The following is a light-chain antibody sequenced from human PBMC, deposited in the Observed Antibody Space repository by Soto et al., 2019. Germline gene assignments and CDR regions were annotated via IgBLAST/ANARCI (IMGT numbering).Light chain of an antibody. CDR3: HQRSNWPPWT. J-gene: IGKJ1*01. CDR2: DAS. V-gene: IGKV3-11*01. Sequence: EIVLTQSPATLSLSPGERATLSCRASQSISYYLAWYQQKPGQTPRLLIYDASNRATGIPARFSGSGSGTDFTLTISSLEPEDFAVYYCHQRSNWPPWTFGQGTKVDIK. CDR1: QSISYY.